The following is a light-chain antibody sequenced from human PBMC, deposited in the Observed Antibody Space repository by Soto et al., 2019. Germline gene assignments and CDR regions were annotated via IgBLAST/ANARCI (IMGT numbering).Light chain of an antibody. CDR1: SSDVGGYNY. J-gene: IGLJ1*01. Sequence: QSALTQPASVSGSPGQSITISCTGTSSDVGGYNYVSWYQQHPGIAPKLLIYGVTNRPSGVSTRFSGSKSGNTASLTISGLQAEDEADYHCSSYTSASTLLYLFGTGNKRTVL. CDR2: GVT. V-gene: IGLV2-14*01. CDR3: SSYTSASTLLYL.